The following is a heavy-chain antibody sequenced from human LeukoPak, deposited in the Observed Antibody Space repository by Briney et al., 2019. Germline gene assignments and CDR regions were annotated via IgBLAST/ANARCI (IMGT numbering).Heavy chain of an antibody. D-gene: IGHD1-26*01. Sequence: SETLSLTCSVSGGSLSNDYWSWIRQSPEKGLEWIGYIHSSGSTDYNPSFKSRVVVSVDTSKNQFSLKLYPVTAADTAVYYCARHGLKLVGASTIYFDNWGQGTLVTVSS. J-gene: IGHJ4*02. CDR1: GGSLSNDY. CDR3: ARHGLKLVGASTIYFDN. V-gene: IGHV4-59*08. CDR2: IHSSGST.